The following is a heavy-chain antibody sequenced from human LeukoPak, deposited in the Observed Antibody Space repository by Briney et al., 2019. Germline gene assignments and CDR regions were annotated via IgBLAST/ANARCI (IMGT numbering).Heavy chain of an antibody. CDR2: IYYSGST. D-gene: IGHD3-10*01. CDR1: GGSFSSYY. Sequence: SETLSLTCGVSGGSFSSYYWGWIRQPPGEGLEWIGSIYYSGSTYYNPSLKSRVTISVDTSKNQFSLKLSSVTAADTAVYYCARSSMVRGFLGSYYYYMDVWGKGTTVTISS. V-gene: IGHV4-39*01. J-gene: IGHJ6*03. CDR3: ARSSMVRGFLGSYYYYMDV.